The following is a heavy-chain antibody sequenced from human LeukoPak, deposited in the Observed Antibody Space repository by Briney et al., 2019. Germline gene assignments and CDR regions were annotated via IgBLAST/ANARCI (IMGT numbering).Heavy chain of an antibody. D-gene: IGHD2-2*01. V-gene: IGHV3-74*01. Sequence: GGSLRPSGEAPESTFSIYWINWARQAPGKGLVWVSHIISDGISTSYADSVKGRFTISRDNAKNTLYLQMNSLRAEDTAVYYCAKARYCDSTTCRYYGMDVWGQGTTVTVSS. CDR3: AKARYCDSTTCRYYGMDV. CDR2: IISDGIST. J-gene: IGHJ6*02. CDR1: ESTFSIYW.